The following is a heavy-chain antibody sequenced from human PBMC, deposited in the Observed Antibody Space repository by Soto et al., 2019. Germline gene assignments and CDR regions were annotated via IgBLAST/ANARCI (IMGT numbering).Heavy chain of an antibody. CDR3: ARISGLGEVSPYFDH. J-gene: IGHJ4*02. D-gene: IGHD3-16*01. Sequence: QVQLQESGPGLVKPSETLSLTCTVSRDSISNYFWTWIRQPPGRGLEWIGYISYSGTTHYNASLKSRVTTSGDTSANQFSRRVRSVTAADTAVYYCARISGLGEVSPYFDHWGQGALVTVSS. CDR2: ISYSGTT. CDR1: RDSISNYF. V-gene: IGHV4-59*01.